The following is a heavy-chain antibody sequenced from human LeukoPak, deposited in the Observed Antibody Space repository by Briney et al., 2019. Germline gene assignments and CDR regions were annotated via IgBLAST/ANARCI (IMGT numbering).Heavy chain of an antibody. CDR3: ASYCGGDCYLG. CDR2: IYYSGST. D-gene: IGHD2-21*02. Sequence: SETLSLTCTVSGVSISSGDYYWSWIRQPPGKGLEWIGYIYYSGSTYYNPSLKSRVTISVDTSKNQFSLKLSSVTAADTAVYYCASYCGGDCYLGWGQGTLVTVSS. V-gene: IGHV4-30-4*01. CDR1: GVSISSGDYY. J-gene: IGHJ4*02.